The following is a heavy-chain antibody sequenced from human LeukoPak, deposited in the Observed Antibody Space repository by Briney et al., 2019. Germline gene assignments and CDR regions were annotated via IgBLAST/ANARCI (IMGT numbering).Heavy chain of an antibody. V-gene: IGHV4-31*03. CDR3: ARIDFVDYYFDY. Sequence: SETLSLTCTVSGGSISSGGYYWSCIRQHPGKGLEWIGYIYYSGSTYYNPSLKSRVTISVDTSKNQFSLKLSSVTAADTAVYYCARIDFVDYYFDYWGQGTLVTVSS. CDR2: IYYSGST. D-gene: IGHD2-21*01. CDR1: GGSISSGGYY. J-gene: IGHJ4*02.